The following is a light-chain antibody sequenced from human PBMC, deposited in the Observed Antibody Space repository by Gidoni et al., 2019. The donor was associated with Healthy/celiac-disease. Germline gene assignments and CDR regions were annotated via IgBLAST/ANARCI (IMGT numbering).Light chain of an antibody. CDR3: QQYGSSPYT. V-gene: IGKV3-20*01. J-gene: IGKJ2*01. CDR1: QSVSSSY. CDR2: GAS. Sequence: EIVLTQSPGTLSLSPGERATLSCRASQSVSSSYLAWYQQKPGQAPRLLIYGASSRATGIPDRFSGSGSGTDFTLTISRLEPEDFVVSYCQQYGSSPYTFXPXTKLEIK.